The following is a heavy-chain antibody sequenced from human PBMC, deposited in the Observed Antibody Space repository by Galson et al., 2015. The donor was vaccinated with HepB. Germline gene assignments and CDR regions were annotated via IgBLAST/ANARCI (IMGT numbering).Heavy chain of an antibody. J-gene: IGHJ6*03. D-gene: IGHD2-2*01. Sequence: SLRLSCAASGFTFSDYYMSWIRQAPGKGLEWVSYISSSSSYTNYADSVKGRFTISRDNAKNSLYLQMNSLRAEDTAVYYCARAPIVVVPAAIGYYYYYMDVWGKGTTVTVSS. CDR3: ARAPIVVVPAAIGYYYYYMDV. CDR1: GFTFSDYY. V-gene: IGHV3-11*06. CDR2: ISSSSSYT.